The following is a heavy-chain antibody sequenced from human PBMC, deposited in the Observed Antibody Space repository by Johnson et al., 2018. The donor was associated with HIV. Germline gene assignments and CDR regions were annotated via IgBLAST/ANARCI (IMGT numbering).Heavy chain of an antibody. CDR3: TRTDDTYNYEYSGYVDAFDI. CDR2: IRSKPYSYAT. CDR1: GLTFSGSA. D-gene: IGHD3-22*01. V-gene: IGHV3-73*01. J-gene: IGHJ3*02. Sequence: VHLVESGGGLVQPGESLKLSCAASGLTFSGSAMHWVRQASGKGLEWVGRIRSKPYSYATAYAASVTGRFTISRDDSKNTAYLQMNSLKTEDTAVYYCTRTDDTYNYEYSGYVDAFDIWGQGTMVTVSS.